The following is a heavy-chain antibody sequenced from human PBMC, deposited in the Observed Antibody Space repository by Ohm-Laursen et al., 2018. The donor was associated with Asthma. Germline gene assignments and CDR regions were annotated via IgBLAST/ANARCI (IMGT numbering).Heavy chain of an antibody. D-gene: IGHD3-22*01. CDR2: INHSGST. Sequence: GTLSLTCAVYGGSFSGYYWSWIRQPPGKGLEWIGEINHSGSTNYNPSLKSRVTISVDTSKNQFSLKLSSVTAADTAVYYCARAPYYYDSSGYYSGFDYWGQGTLVTVSS. V-gene: IGHV4-34*01. CDR3: ARAPYYYDSSGYYSGFDY. CDR1: GGSFSGYY. J-gene: IGHJ4*02.